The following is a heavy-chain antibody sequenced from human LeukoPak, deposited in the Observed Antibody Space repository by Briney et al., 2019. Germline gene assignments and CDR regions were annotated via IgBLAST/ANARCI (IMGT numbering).Heavy chain of an antibody. CDR1: GYSISRGYY. CDR3: ARHPFDRVFFDY. Sequence: PSETLSLTCAVSGYSISRGYYWAWIRQAPGKGLEWIGSTYHSGSTQYNPSLKSRLIISVDTSKNQFSLKLSSVTAADTAVYFCARHPFDRVFFDYWGQGTLVTVSS. D-gene: IGHD3-10*01. J-gene: IGHJ4*02. V-gene: IGHV4-38-2*01. CDR2: TYHSGST.